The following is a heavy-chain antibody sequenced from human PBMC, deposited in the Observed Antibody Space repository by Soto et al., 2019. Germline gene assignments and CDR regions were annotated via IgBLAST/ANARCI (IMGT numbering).Heavy chain of an antibody. CDR3: ATPYSNYYYCMDV. D-gene: IGHD4-4*01. V-gene: IGHV3-53*01. Sequence: GGSLRLSCAASGFTVSSNYMSWVRQAPGKGLEWVSVIYSGGSTYYADSVKGRFTISRDNSKNTLYLQMNSLRAEDTAVYYFATPYSNYYYCMDVWGQGTSVTVSS. CDR1: GFTVSSNY. CDR2: IYSGGST. J-gene: IGHJ6*02.